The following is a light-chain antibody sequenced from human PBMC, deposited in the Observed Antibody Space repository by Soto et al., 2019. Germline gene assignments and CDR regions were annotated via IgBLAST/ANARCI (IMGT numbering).Light chain of an antibody. CDR2: GAS. J-gene: IGKJ3*01. Sequence: IVMTQSPVTMSVSPGERATLSCRASQDIVSNVAWYQQRPGQAPRLLIYGASTRATDIPARFSGSGSGTEFTITISGLQSADSAVYYCQQYYSYPPSFTFCPGTKVEI. V-gene: IGKV3-15*01. CDR1: QDIVSN. CDR3: QQYYSYPPSFT.